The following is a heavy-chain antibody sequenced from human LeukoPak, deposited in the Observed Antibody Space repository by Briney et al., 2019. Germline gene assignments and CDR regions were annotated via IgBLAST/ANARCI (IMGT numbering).Heavy chain of an antibody. Sequence: GRSLRLSCAASGFTFSSYAMHWVRQAPGKGLEWVAVISYDESNKYYADSVKGRFTISRDNSKNTLYLQMNSLRAEDTAVYYCARGISITIFGVVVNWFDPWGQGTLVTVSS. J-gene: IGHJ5*02. CDR3: ARGISITIFGVVVNWFDP. V-gene: IGHV3-30*04. D-gene: IGHD3-3*01. CDR1: GFTFSSYA. CDR2: ISYDESNK.